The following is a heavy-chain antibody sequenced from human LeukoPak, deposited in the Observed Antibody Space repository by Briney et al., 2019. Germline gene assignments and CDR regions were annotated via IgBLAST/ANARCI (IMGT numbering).Heavy chain of an antibody. V-gene: IGHV3-23*01. CDR2: ISGSGDST. CDR1: GFTLRSYV. J-gene: IGHJ4*02. D-gene: IGHD2-8*01. Sequence: GGSLRLSCVASGFTLRSYVMNWVRQTPGKGLEWVSSISGSGDSTFYADSVKGRFTISRDNSKNTLYLQMNSLRPEDTSIFYCAKGYFLVVTNVEYYFDYWGQGTLVTVSS. CDR3: AKGYFLVVTNVEYYFDY.